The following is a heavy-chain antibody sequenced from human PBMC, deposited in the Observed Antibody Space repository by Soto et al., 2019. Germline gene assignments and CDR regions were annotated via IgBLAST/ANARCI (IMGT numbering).Heavy chain of an antibody. J-gene: IGHJ2*01. CDR3: ARDRSELERTPPALVDP. D-gene: IGHD1-1*01. V-gene: IGHV1-18*01. CDR1: GYTFTSYG. Sequence: ASVKVSCKASGYTFTSYGISWVRQAPGQGLEWMGWISAYNGNTNYAQKLRGRVTMTTDTSTSTAYMDLRSLRSDDTAVYYCARDRSELERTPPALVDPWGRGTLVTVSS. CDR2: ISAYNGNT.